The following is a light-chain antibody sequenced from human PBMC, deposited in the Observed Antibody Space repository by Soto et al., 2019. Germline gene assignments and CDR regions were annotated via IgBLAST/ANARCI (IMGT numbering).Light chain of an antibody. CDR2: AAS. V-gene: IGKV1-6*01. J-gene: IGKJ4*01. CDR1: QDIRKD. CDR3: LQNYKYPLT. Sequence: AIQMTQSPSSLSVSVGDRVTITCRASQDIRKDLGWYQQKPGKAPKFLMSAASSLPFDVPSRFSGSGSGTEFTLTISSLQPEDFATYYCLQNYKYPLTFGGGTKVEI.